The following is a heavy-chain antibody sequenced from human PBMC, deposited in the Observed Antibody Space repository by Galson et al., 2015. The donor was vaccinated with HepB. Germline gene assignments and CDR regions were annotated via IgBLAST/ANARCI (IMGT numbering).Heavy chain of an antibody. CDR1: GYTFTTSG. CDR3: AKSYCSGGSCYRFDY. Sequence: SVKVSCKASGYTFTTSGISWVRQAPGQGLEWMGWISAYNGNTNYAQKLQGRVTMTTDTSTTTAYMELRSLRSDDTAVYYCAKSYCSGGSCYRFDYWGQGTLVTVSS. CDR2: ISAYNGNT. V-gene: IGHV1-18*01. J-gene: IGHJ4*02. D-gene: IGHD2-15*01.